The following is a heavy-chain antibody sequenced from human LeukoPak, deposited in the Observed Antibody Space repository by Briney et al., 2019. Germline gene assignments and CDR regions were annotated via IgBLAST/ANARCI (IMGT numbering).Heavy chain of an antibody. CDR2: IKQDGSEK. V-gene: IGHV3-7*05. Sequence: GGSLRLSCAASEFTFSRYWMNWVRQAPGKGLEWVANIKQDGSEKYYVDSVKGRFTISRDNAKNSLYLQMNSLRAEDTAVYYCASGPRMDVWGQGALVTVSS. D-gene: IGHD2-8*01. J-gene: IGHJ4*02. CDR1: EFTFSRYW. CDR3: ASGPRMDV.